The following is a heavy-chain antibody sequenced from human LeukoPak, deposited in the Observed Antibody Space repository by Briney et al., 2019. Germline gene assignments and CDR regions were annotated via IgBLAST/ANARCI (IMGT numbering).Heavy chain of an antibody. D-gene: IGHD5-12*01. CDR1: GYPISSGYY. J-gene: IGHJ4*02. Sequence: PSETLSLTCVVSGYPISSGYYWGWIRQPPGKGLEWIGTIYHTETTYYNPSLKSRVTISVDTSTNQFSLKLSSVTAADTAVFYCAREIRGYGFDFWGQGTLVTVSS. V-gene: IGHV4-38-2*02. CDR2: IYHTETT. CDR3: AREIRGYGFDF.